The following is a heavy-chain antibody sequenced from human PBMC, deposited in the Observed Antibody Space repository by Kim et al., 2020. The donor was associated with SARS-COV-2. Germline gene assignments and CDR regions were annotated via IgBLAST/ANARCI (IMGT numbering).Heavy chain of an antibody. Sequence: ASVKVSCKASGYTFTSYAMHWVRQAPGQRLEWMGWINAGNGNTKYSQKFQGRVTITRDTSASTAYMELSSLRSEDTAVYYCARAWVDYDYIWGSYRFRAFDLWGQGTMVTVSS. CDR3: ARAWVDYDYIWGSYRFRAFDL. D-gene: IGHD3-16*02. J-gene: IGHJ3*01. CDR1: GYTFTSYA. CDR2: INAGNGNT. V-gene: IGHV1-3*01.